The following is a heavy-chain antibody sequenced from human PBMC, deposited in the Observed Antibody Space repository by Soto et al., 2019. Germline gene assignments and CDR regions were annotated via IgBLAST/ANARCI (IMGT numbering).Heavy chain of an antibody. V-gene: IGHV3-23*01. CDR3: AKSTPYYDILTRYYRGLYYYYMDV. Sequence: EVQLLESGGGLVQPGGSLRLSCAASGFTFSSYAMSWVRQAPGKGLEWVSAISGSGGSTYYADSVKGRFTISRDNSKNTLYLQMNSLEAEDKAVYYCAKSTPYYDILTRYYRGLYYYYMDVWGKGTTVTVSS. D-gene: IGHD3-9*01. CDR1: GFTFSSYA. J-gene: IGHJ6*03. CDR2: ISGSGGST.